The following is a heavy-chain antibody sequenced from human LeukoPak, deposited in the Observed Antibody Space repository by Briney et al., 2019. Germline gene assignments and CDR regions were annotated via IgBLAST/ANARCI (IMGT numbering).Heavy chain of an antibody. Sequence: GGSLRLSCTASGFTFSSYAMGWVRQAPGKGLVWLSAIYADGGTTYYADPIRGRFTISRDNSKNTLFLQMNSLRADDSAVYYCATVRTGYYSVQPDYWGQGTLITVSS. V-gene: IGHV3-23*01. D-gene: IGHD3/OR15-3a*01. CDR2: IYADGGTT. J-gene: IGHJ4*02. CDR1: GFTFSSYA. CDR3: ATVRTGYYSVQPDY.